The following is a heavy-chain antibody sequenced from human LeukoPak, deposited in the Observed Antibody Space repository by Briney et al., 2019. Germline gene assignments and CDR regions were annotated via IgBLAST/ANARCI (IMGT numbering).Heavy chain of an antibody. CDR1: GYTFTSYD. D-gene: IGHD6-6*01. Sequence: VASVKVSCKASGYTFTSYDINWVRQATGQGLEWMGWMNANSGNTGYAQKFQGRVTMTRNTSISTAYMELSSLRSEDTAVYYCARGEYSSSAGYNWFDPWGQGTLVTVSS. V-gene: IGHV1-8*01. J-gene: IGHJ5*02. CDR2: MNANSGNT. CDR3: ARGEYSSSAGYNWFDP.